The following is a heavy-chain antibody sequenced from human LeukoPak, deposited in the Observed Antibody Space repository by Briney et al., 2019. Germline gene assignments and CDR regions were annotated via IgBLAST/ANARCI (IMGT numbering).Heavy chain of an antibody. V-gene: IGHV3-74*01. D-gene: IGHD2-2*01. CDR1: GFTFSSYW. Sequence: GGSLRLSCAASGFTFSSYWMHWVRQAPGKGLVWASRINSDGSSTSYADSVKGRFTISRDNAKNTLYLQMNSLRAEDTAVYYCARGDIVVVPADVRYYFDYWGQGTLVTVSS. J-gene: IGHJ4*02. CDR3: ARGDIVVVPADVRYYFDY. CDR2: INSDGSST.